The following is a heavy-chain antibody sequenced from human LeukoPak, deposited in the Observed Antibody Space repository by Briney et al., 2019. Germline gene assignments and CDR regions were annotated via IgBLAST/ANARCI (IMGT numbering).Heavy chain of an antibody. Sequence: GGSLRLSCAASGFTVSSNYMSWVRQAPGEGPEWVSVIYSGGSTYYADSVKGRFTISRDNSKNTLYLQMNSLRAEDTAVYYCARGPPDYYDSSGYYYSGDYWGQGTLVTVSS. CDR2: IYSGGST. J-gene: IGHJ4*02. CDR1: GFTVSSNY. CDR3: ARGPPDYYDSSGYYYSGDY. V-gene: IGHV3-53*01. D-gene: IGHD3-22*01.